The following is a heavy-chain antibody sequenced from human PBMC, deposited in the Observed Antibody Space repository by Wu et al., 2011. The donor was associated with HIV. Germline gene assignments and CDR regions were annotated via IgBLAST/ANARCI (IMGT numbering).Heavy chain of an antibody. V-gene: IGHV1-18*01. CDR1: GYTFTSYG. D-gene: IGHD3-10*01. CDR2: ISTYNGNT. Sequence: QVQLVQSGAEVKKPGASVKVSCEASGYTFTSYGISWVRQAPGQGLEWMGWISTYNGNTNYAQKLQGRVTMTTDTSTSTAYMELRSLRSDDTAVYYCGREGLVKYYFGSGSTIYYGMDVWGQGTTVSVSS. J-gene: IGHJ6*02. CDR3: GREGLVKYYFGSGSTIYYGMDV.